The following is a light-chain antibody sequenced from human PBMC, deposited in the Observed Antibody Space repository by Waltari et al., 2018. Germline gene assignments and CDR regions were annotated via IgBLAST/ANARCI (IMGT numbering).Light chain of an antibody. CDR3: QQFGGSPKYT. Sequence: EIVLTQSPGTLSLSPGERATLSCRASQIISNNYLAWYQATPGQAPRLLINGISHRATGIPDRFRGGGSGTDFTLTISRLEPEDFAVYYCQQFGGSPKYTFGQGTKLEIK. CDR2: GIS. CDR1: QIISNNY. V-gene: IGKV3-20*01. J-gene: IGKJ2*01.